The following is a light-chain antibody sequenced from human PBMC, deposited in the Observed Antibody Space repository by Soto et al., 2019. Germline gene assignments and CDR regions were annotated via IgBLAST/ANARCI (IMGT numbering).Light chain of an antibody. Sequence: QSALTQPASVSGSPGQSITISCTGTSSDVGSYNLVSWYQQHPGKAPKLMIYEGSKRPSGVSNRFSGSKSGNTASLTISGLQAEDEADYYCCSYASSRIYVFGAGTKVTVL. CDR3: CSYASSRIYV. CDR2: EGS. CDR1: SSDVGSYNL. J-gene: IGLJ1*01. V-gene: IGLV2-23*01.